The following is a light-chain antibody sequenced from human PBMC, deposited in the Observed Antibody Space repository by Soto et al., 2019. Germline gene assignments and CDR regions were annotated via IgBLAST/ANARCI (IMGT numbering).Light chain of an antibody. CDR2: RAS. CDR1: QSVGSN. Sequence: EIVLTQSPGTLSLSPGERATLSCRASQSVGSNYLAWYQQRPGQPPRLLIYRASSRATGIPARFSGSGSGTEFTLTISSLQSEDFAVYFCYQYNNWPTFGQGTKVDIK. J-gene: IGKJ1*01. V-gene: IGKV3-15*01. CDR3: YQYNNWPT.